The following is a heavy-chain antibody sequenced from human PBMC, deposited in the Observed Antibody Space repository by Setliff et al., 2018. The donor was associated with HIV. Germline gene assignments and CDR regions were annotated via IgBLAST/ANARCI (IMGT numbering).Heavy chain of an antibody. D-gene: IGHD3-22*01. Sequence: GGSLRLSCAVSGVSVSSNYMSWVRQAPGRGLEWVSIVFSAGDTYYADSVKGRFTISRDFSKNTLHLQMNRLAVEDAAVYFRARAVEGYSDSSGFYFDHWGQGTLVTVSS. CDR1: GVSVSSNY. V-gene: IGHV3-53*01. CDR2: VFSAGDT. CDR3: ARAVEGYSDSSGFYFDH. J-gene: IGHJ4*02.